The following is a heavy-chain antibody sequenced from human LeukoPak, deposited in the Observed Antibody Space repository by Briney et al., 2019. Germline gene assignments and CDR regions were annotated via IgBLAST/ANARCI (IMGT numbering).Heavy chain of an antibody. CDR3: AREGCSSTSCSNDAFDI. Sequence: GGSLRLSXAASGFTFDDYGMSWVRQAPGKGLEWVSGINWNGGSTCYADSVKGRFTISRDNAKNSLYLQMNSLRAEDTALYYCAREGCSSTSCSNDAFDIWGQGTMVTVSS. CDR1: GFTFDDYG. D-gene: IGHD2-2*01. J-gene: IGHJ3*02. V-gene: IGHV3-20*04. CDR2: INWNGGST.